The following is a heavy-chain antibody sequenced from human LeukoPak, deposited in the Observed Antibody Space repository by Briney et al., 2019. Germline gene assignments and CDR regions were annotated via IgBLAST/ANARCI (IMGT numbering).Heavy chain of an antibody. CDR3: ARGQSGSYYAAYDAFDI. D-gene: IGHD1-26*01. J-gene: IGHJ3*02. CDR1: GGSISSYY. Sequence: SETLSLTCTVSGGSISSYYWSWIRQPPGKGLEWIGYIYYSGSTNYNPSLKSRVTISVDTSKNQFSLKLSSVTAADTAVYYCARGQSGSYYAAYDAFDIWGQGTMVTVSS. CDR2: IYYSGST. V-gene: IGHV4-59*08.